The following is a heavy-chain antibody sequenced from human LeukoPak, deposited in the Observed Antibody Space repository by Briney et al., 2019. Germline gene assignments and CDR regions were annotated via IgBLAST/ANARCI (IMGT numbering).Heavy chain of an antibody. CDR3: AKLGYCSSTSWPDYYYYYGMDV. J-gene: IGHJ6*04. V-gene: IGHV4-61*01. Sequence: SETLSHTCTVSGGSLCSGSYYRSWIRQPPGKGLEWIGYIYYSGRTNYNPYLKSRVTIFVEPSKHQFSLKLSSVTAADTGVYYCAKLGYCSSTSWPDYYYYYGMDVGGKGTTVTVS. CDR1: GGSLCSGSYY. CDR2: IYYSGRT. D-gene: IGHD2-2*01.